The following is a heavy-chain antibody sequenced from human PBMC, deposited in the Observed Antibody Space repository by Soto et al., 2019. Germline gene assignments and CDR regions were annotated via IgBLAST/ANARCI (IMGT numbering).Heavy chain of an antibody. CDR1: GYTFTSYG. CDR3: ASYLAAAGTGDY. J-gene: IGHJ4*02. D-gene: IGHD6-13*01. CDR2: IIPIFGTA. Sequence: QVQLVQSGAEVKKPGASVKVSCKASGYTFTSYGISWVRQAPGQGLEWMGGIIPIFGTANYAQKFQGRVTITADESTSTAYMELSSLRSEDTAVYFCASYLAAAGTGDYWGQGTLVTVSS. V-gene: IGHV1-69*13.